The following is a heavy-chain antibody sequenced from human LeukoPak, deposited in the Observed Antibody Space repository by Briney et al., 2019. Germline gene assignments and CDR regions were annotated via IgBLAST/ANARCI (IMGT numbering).Heavy chain of an antibody. D-gene: IGHD3-10*01. CDR2: ISGSGGST. CDR1: GFTFSSYA. Sequence: GGSLRLSCAASGFTFSSYAMSWVRQAPGKGLEWVSAISGSGGSTYYADSVKGRFAISRDNSKNTLYLQMNSLRAEDTAVYYCARDLAPRSGSYQFDYWGQGTLVTVSS. V-gene: IGHV3-23*01. J-gene: IGHJ4*02. CDR3: ARDLAPRSGSYQFDY.